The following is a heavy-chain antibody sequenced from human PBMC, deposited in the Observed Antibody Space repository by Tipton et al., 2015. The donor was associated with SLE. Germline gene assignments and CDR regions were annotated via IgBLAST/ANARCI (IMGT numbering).Heavy chain of an antibody. CDR3: AKTSSRYPYFDY. J-gene: IGHJ4*02. D-gene: IGHD6-13*01. CDR2: IYYSGST. V-gene: IGHV4-39*01. CDR1: GGSLSSSSYY. Sequence: TLSLTCTVSGGSLSSSSYYWGWIRQPPGKGLEWIGNIYYSGSTYYNPSLKSRVTISVDASKNQFSLKLSSVTATDTAVYYCAKTSSRYPYFDYWGQGTLVTVSS.